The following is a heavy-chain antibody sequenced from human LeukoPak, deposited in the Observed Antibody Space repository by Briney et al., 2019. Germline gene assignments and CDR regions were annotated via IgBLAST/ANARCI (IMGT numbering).Heavy chain of an antibody. V-gene: IGHV3-48*01. CDR1: GFTFSSYS. CDR3: AVLFDY. Sequence: PGGSLILSCAASGFTFSSYSMNWVRQAPGKGLEWLSYISNGSSTIYYADSVKGRFTISRDNAKNSLYLQMNSLRAEDTAVYYCAVLFDYWGQGTLVTVSS. CDR2: ISNGSSTI. J-gene: IGHJ4*02.